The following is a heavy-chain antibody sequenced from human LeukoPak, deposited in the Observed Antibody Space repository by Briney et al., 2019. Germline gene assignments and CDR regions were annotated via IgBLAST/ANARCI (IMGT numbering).Heavy chain of an antibody. Sequence: SQTLFLTCTVSGGSISSGGYYWRWIRQHPGKGLEWIGYIYYSGSTYYNPSLKSRVTISVDTSKNQFSLKLSSVTAADTAVYYCARDYYDSSGYFDAFDIWGQGTMVTVSS. CDR3: ARDYYDSSGYFDAFDI. V-gene: IGHV4-31*03. CDR1: GGSISSGGYY. CDR2: IYYSGST. D-gene: IGHD3-22*01. J-gene: IGHJ3*02.